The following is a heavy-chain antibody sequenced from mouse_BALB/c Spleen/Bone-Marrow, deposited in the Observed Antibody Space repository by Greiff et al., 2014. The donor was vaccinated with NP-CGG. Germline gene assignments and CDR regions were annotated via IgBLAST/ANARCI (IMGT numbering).Heavy chain of an antibody. CDR3: ARCYYGYAMDY. V-gene: IGHV2-6-1*01. J-gene: IGHJ4*01. CDR1: GSSLTSYG. D-gene: IGHD1-1*01. Sequence: LQESGPGLVAPSQSLSNTCTISGSSLTSYGVHWVRQPPGKGLEWLVVIWSDGSTTYNSALKSRLSISKDNSKSQVFLKMNSLQTDDTAMYYCARCYYGYAMDYWGQGTSVTVSS. CDR2: IWSDGST.